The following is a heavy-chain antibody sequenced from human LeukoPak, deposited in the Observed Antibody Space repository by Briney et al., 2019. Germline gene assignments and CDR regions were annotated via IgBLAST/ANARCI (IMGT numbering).Heavy chain of an antibody. CDR3: AREGYYYGSGSYLDY. J-gene: IGHJ4*02. Sequence: PVGSLRLSRAASGFTFSSYSMKRVRQAPGEGREWVSYISSSSSTIYYADSVKGRFTISRDNTKNSLYLQMNSLRAEDTAVYYCAREGYYYGSGSYLDYWGQGTLVTVSS. CDR2: ISSSSSTI. V-gene: IGHV3-48*01. D-gene: IGHD3-10*01. CDR1: GFTFSSYS.